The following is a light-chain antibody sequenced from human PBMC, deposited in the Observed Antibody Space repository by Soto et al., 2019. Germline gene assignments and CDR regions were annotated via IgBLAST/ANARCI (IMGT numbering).Light chain of an antibody. CDR3: AQSFGTPLP. CDR2: WAS. J-gene: IGKJ4*01. V-gene: IGKV4-1*01. Sequence: VSVAVLQGERATINYTTSQSVLYSSNNKNYLAWYQQKPGQPPKLLIYWASNRQSGVPDRFSGSGSGTDFTLTIRNLQAEDVAVYYSAQSFGTPLPFGGGTKVAI. CDR1: QSVLYSSNNKNY.